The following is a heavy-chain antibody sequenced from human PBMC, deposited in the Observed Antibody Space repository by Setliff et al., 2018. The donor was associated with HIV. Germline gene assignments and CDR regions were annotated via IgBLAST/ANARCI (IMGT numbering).Heavy chain of an antibody. CDR1: GYNFTNYG. V-gene: IGHV7-4-1*02. D-gene: IGHD1-1*01. CDR2: INTNTGYP. CDR3: ARVRTSYNFWVGDVFDL. Sequence: ASVKVSCKASGYNFTNYGINWVRQDPGQGLEWMGWINTNTGYPTYAQAFRGRFVFSLDTSVSTAYLEISSLEAEDTAVYFCARVRTSYNFWVGDVFDLWGQGTLVTVSS. J-gene: IGHJ5*02.